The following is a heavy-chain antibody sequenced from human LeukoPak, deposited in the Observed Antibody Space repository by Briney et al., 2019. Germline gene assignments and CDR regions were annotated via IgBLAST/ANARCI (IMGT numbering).Heavy chain of an antibody. J-gene: IGHJ4*02. CDR2: INSDGSGA. D-gene: IGHD1-26*01. V-gene: IGHV3-74*01. Sequence: PGGSLRLSCAASGFVFGNFWMHWVRQAPGKGLVWVSLINSDGSGARYADSVKGRFTISRDNQNTVHSQMNSLRVEDTAVYYCTRGRVGGTDYWGQGTLVTVSS. CDR3: TRGRVGGTDY. CDR1: GFVFGNFW.